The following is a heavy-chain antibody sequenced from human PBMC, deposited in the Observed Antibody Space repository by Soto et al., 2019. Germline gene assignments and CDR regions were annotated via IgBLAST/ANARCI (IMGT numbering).Heavy chain of an antibody. CDR1: GGSIISNY. D-gene: IGHD3-16*01. CDR2: IYYSGST. Sequence: SETLSLTCTVSGGSIISNYWSWIRQPPGKGLEWIGYIYYSGSTNYNPSLKSRVTISVDTSKNQFSLKLTSVTAADTAVYYCGRDRDGGGWSDPWGQGTQVTVSS. V-gene: IGHV4-59*01. CDR3: GRDRDGGGWSDP. J-gene: IGHJ5*02.